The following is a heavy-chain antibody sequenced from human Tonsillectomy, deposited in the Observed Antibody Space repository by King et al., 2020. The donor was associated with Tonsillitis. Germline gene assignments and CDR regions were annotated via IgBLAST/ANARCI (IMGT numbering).Heavy chain of an antibody. J-gene: IGHJ6*02. Sequence: QLVQSGAEVKKPGSSVKVSCKASGGTFRSDVLSWVRQAPGQGLEWMGGIDPFLGTSNLAQKFQGRVTITADDSKTTAYMELRSLRSDDKAVYFCTKDASYASIVKPRPYGMDVWGQGTTVTVSS. V-gene: IGHV1-69*01. D-gene: IGHD2/OR15-2a*01. CDR1: GGTFRSDV. CDR3: TKDASYASIVKPRPYGMDV. CDR2: IDPFLGTS.